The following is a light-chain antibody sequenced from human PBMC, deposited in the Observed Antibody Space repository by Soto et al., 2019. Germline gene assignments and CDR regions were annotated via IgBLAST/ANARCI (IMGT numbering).Light chain of an antibody. J-gene: IGLJ3*02. CDR1: NSDVGGYNY. V-gene: IGLV2-11*01. CDR2: DVN. CDR3: SSYAGSYTLGV. Sequence: QSALTQPRSVSGSPGQSVTISCTGANSDVGGYNYVSWYQQHPGKAPKLMIYDVNKRPSGVPDRFSGSKSGNTASLTISGLQAGDEADYYCSSYAGSYTLGVFGGGTKLTVL.